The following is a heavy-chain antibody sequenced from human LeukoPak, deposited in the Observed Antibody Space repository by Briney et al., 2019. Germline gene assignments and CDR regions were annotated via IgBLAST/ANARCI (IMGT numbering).Heavy chain of an antibody. CDR1: GFTFSDYY. J-gene: IGHJ6*02. CDR2: ISSSGSTI. CDR3: ARDQAGIVAVPAMDV. V-gene: IGHV3-11*04. D-gene: IGHD2-2*01. Sequence: PGGSLRLSCAASGFTFSDYYMSWIRQAPGNGLEWVSYISSSGSTIYYADSVKGRFTISRDNAKNSLYLQMNSLRAEDTAVYFCARDQAGIVAVPAMDVWGQGTTVTVSS.